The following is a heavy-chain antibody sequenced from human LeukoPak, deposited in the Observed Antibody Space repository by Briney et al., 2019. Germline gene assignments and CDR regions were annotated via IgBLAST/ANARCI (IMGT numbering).Heavy chain of an antibody. CDR1: GFTFSSYE. J-gene: IGHJ6*02. CDR3: ARVTDDYGDHYYGMDV. CDR2: ISNSDSTI. D-gene: IGHD4-17*01. Sequence: GGSLRLSCAASGFTFSSYEMNWVRQAPGKGLEGVSYISNSDSTIHYADSVKGRFTISRDNAQNSLYLQMSSLRAEDTAVYYCARVTDDYGDHYYGMDVWGQGTTVTVYS. V-gene: IGHV3-48*03.